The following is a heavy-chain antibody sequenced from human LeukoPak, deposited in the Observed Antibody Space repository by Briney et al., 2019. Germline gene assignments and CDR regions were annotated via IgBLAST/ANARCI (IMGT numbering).Heavy chain of an antibody. CDR1: GYTFTSYG. CDR3: ARINVGDSGSYYYDYYGMDV. V-gene: IGHV1-18*01. J-gene: IGHJ6*02. Sequence: GASVKVSCKASGYTFTSYGISWVRQAPGQGLEWMGWISAYNGNTNYVQKLQGRVTMTTDTSTSTAYMELRSLRSDDTAVYYCARINVGDSGSYYYDYYGMDVWGQGTTVTVSS. D-gene: IGHD1-26*01. CDR2: ISAYNGNT.